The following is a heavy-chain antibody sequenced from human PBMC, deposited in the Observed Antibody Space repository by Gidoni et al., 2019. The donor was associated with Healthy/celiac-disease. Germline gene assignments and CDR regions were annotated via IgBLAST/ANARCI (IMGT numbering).Heavy chain of an antibody. CDR3: ASARYCSSTSCSGRGPDYYYYGMDV. D-gene: IGHD2-2*01. CDR2: IWYDGSNK. Sequence: QVQLVESGGGVVQPGRSLRLSCAASGFTFSSYGLHWVRQAQGKGLAWVAVIWYDGSNKYYADSVKGRFTISRDNSKNTLYLQMNSLRAEDTAVYYCASARYCSSTSCSGRGPDYYYYGMDVWGQGTTVTVSS. CDR1: GFTFSSYG. V-gene: IGHV3-33*01. J-gene: IGHJ6*02.